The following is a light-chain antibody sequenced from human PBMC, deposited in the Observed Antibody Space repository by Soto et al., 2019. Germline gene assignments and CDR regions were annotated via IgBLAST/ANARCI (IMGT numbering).Light chain of an antibody. CDR1: QDISNY. CDR2: DAS. Sequence: DTQMTQSPSSLSASVGDRVTIPCQASQDISNYLNWYQQKPGKAPKLLIYDASNLETGVPSRFSGSGSGTDFTFTISSLQPEDIATYYCQQYDNLPFTFGGGTKVDIK. CDR3: QQYDNLPFT. J-gene: IGKJ4*01. V-gene: IGKV1-33*01.